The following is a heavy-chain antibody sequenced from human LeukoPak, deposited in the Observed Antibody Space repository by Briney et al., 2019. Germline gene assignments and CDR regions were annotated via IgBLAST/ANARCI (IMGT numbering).Heavy chain of an antibody. D-gene: IGHD2-2*02. V-gene: IGHV3-30*02. CDR2: IRYDGSNK. CDR1: GFTFGDHA. J-gene: IGHJ3*01. Sequence: GGSLRLSCTASGFTFGDHAMSWVRQAPGKGLEWVAFIRYDGSNKYYADSVKGRFTISRDNSKNTLYLQMNSLRAEDMAIYYCARDLYTERGDLWGQGTMVTVSS. CDR3: ARDLYTERGDL.